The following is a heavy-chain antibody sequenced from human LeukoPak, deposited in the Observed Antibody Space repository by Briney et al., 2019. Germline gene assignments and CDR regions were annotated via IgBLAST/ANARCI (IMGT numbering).Heavy chain of an antibody. Sequence: GGSLSLSCAASGFTFSSYSMNWVRQAPGKGLEWVSSISSSSSYIYYADSVKGRFTISRDNAKNSLYLQMNSLRAEDTAVYYCARETQVGATVDYWGQGTLVTVSS. J-gene: IGHJ4*02. CDR3: ARETQVGATVDY. D-gene: IGHD1-26*01. CDR1: GFTFSSYS. V-gene: IGHV3-21*01. CDR2: ISSSSSYI.